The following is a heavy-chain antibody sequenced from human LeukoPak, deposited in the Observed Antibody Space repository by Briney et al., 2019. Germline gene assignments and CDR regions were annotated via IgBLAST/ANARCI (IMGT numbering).Heavy chain of an antibody. CDR2: ISYDGSNK. CDR1: GFTFSSYA. D-gene: IGHD3-9*01. V-gene: IGHV3-30*04. CDR3: AKGSGYDTDFDY. J-gene: IGHJ4*02. Sequence: GGSLRLSCAASGFTFSSYAMHWVRQAPGKGLEWVAVISYDGSNKYYADSVKGRFTVSRDNSKNTLYLQMNSLRAEDTAVYYCAKGSGYDTDFDYWGQGTLVTVSS.